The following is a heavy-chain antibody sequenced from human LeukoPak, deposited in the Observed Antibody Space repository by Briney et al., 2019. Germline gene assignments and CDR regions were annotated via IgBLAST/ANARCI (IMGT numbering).Heavy chain of an antibody. CDR2: MSSNSKYI. CDR3: AKAFLYDSSGYYYPGGFGY. CDR1: GFTFSSYS. D-gene: IGHD3-22*01. J-gene: IGHJ4*02. V-gene: IGHV3-21*04. Sequence: GGSLRLSCAASGFTFSSYSMNWVRQAPGKGLEWVSSMSSNSKYIYYADSFKGRFTISRDNAKKSLYLQMNSLRAEDTAVYYCAKAFLYDSSGYYYPGGFGYWGQGTLVTVSS.